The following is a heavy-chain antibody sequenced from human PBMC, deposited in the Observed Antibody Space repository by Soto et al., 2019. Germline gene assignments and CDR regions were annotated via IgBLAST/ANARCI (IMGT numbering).Heavy chain of an antibody. Sequence: QVQLVESGGCVVQPGRSLRLSCAAPGFTFSSYGMHWVRQAPGKGLEWVAVIWYDGSNKYYADSVKGRFTISRDNSKNTLYLQMNSLRAEDTAVYYCARDNLVGAVAAASFDYWGQGTLVTVSS. V-gene: IGHV3-33*01. CDR1: GFTFSSYG. CDR2: IWYDGSNK. CDR3: ARDNLVGAVAAASFDY. D-gene: IGHD6-19*01. J-gene: IGHJ4*02.